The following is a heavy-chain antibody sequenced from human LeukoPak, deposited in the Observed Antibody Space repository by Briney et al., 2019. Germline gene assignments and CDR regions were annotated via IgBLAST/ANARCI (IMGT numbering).Heavy chain of an antibody. Sequence: GESLKISCKGSGYSFTSYWIGWVRQMPGKGLEWMGIIYLGDSDTRYSPSFQGQVTISADKSISTAYLQWSGLNACDTAMYYGEWGYISGWHFDYWGQGTLVTVSS. J-gene: IGHJ4*02. CDR1: GYSFTSYW. D-gene: IGHD6-19*01. CDR3: EWGYISGWHFDY. V-gene: IGHV5-51*01. CDR2: IYLGDSDT.